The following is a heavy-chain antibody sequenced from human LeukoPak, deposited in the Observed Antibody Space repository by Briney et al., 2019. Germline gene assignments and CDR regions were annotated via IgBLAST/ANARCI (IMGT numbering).Heavy chain of an antibody. CDR2: IRYDGSNK. J-gene: IGHJ4*02. V-gene: IGHV3-30*02. CDR3: AKRHYYDSGGYSFDY. Sequence: GRSLRLSCAASGFTFSTYGMHWVRQAPGKGLEWVAFIRYDGSNKYYVDSVKGRFTIYRDNSENTRYLQMNSLRTEDTAVYYCAKRHYYDSGGYSFDYWGQGTLVTVSS. D-gene: IGHD3-22*01. CDR1: GFTFSTYG.